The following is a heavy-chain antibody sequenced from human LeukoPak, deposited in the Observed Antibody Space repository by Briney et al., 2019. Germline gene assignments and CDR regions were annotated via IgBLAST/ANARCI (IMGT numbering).Heavy chain of an antibody. Sequence: GASVKVSCKASGGTFSSYAISWVRQAPGQGLEWMGRIIPILGIANYAQKFQGRVTITADKSTSTAYMELSSLRSEDTAVYYCARYSNYYYYGMDVWGQGTTVTVSS. CDR3: ARYSNYYYYGMDV. V-gene: IGHV1-69*04. D-gene: IGHD1-26*01. CDR2: IIPILGIA. J-gene: IGHJ6*02. CDR1: GGTFSSYA.